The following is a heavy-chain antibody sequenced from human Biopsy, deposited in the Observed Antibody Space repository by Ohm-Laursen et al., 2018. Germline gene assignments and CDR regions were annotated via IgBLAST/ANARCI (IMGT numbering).Heavy chain of an antibody. CDR1: GGSFTGHY. CDR3: ARGSNEYGGLYFPH. D-gene: IGHD4-23*01. V-gene: IGHV4-59*11. J-gene: IGHJ1*01. CDR2: ISHTGYT. Sequence: GTLSLTCTVSGGSFTGHYWTWIRQPPGKGLEWIGHISHTGYTSYKSSLKSRVTISLDTSRKHFSLRLTSLAAADTAVYYCARGSNEYGGLYFPHWGQGTLVTVSS.